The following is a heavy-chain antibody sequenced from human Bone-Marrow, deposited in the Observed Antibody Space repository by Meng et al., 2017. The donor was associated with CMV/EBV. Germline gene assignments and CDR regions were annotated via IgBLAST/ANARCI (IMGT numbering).Heavy chain of an antibody. D-gene: IGHD2-2*01. V-gene: IGHV3-21*01. CDR2: ISSSSSYI. CDR1: YS. Sequence: YSMNWGRQSPAKGLEWVSSISSSSSYIYYAESVKGRFTISRDNAKNSLYLQMNSLRAEDTAVYYCARDAPLGYCSSTSCADWYFDLWGRGTLVTVSS. J-gene: IGHJ2*01. CDR3: ARDAPLGYCSSTSCADWYFDL.